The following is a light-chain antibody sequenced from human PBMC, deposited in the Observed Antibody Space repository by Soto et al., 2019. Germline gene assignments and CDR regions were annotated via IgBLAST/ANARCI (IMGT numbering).Light chain of an antibody. V-gene: IGKV3-11*01. CDR2: DAS. CDR1: QSVSSY. J-gene: IGKJ2*01. Sequence: EIVLTQSPATLSLSPGERATLSCRASQSVSSYLAWYQQKPGQAPRLLIYDASNRATGIPARFSGSGSGTEFTLTISSLEPEDFAVYYCQQRSNWPPMYNFGQGTKLEIK. CDR3: QQRSNWPPMYN.